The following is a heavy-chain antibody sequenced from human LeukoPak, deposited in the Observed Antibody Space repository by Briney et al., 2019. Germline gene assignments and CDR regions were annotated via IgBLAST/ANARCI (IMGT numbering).Heavy chain of an antibody. CDR2: ISWNSGSI. CDR3: AKDIGVYSYGAFDY. CDR1: GFTFSSYS. Sequence: GGSLRLSCAASGFTFSSYSMNWVRQAPGKGLEWVSGISWNSGSIGYADSVKGRFTISRDNAKNSLYMKMNSLRAEDTALYYCAKDIGVYSYGAFDYWGQGTLVTVSS. V-gene: IGHV3-9*01. J-gene: IGHJ4*02. D-gene: IGHD5-18*01.